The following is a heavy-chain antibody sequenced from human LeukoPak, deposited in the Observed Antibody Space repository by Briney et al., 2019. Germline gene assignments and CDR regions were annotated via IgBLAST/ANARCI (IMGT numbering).Heavy chain of an antibody. J-gene: IGHJ4*02. CDR3: ARSGIQLWSTYFDY. CDR1: GFTFSDYY. CDR2: ISSSGSTI. V-gene: IGHV3-11*01. D-gene: IGHD5-18*01. Sequence: PGGSLRLSCAASGFTFSDYYMSWIRKAPGKGLEWVSYISSSGSTIYYADSVKGRFTISRDNAKNSLYLQMNGLRAEDTAVYYCARSGIQLWSTYFDYWGQGTLVTVSS.